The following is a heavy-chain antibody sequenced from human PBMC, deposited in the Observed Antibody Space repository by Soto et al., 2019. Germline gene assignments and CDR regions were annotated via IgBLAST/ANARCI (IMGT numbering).Heavy chain of an antibody. J-gene: IGHJ6*02. Sequence: GGSLRLSCAASGFTFSSYGMHWVRQAPGKGLEWVAVISYDGSNKYYADSVKGRFTISRDNSKNTLYLQMNSLRAEDTAVYYCAKDYSSSWYQYYYYGMDVWGQGTTVTVSS. CDR2: ISYDGSNK. V-gene: IGHV3-30*18. CDR3: AKDYSSSWYQYYYYGMDV. CDR1: GFTFSSYG. D-gene: IGHD6-13*01.